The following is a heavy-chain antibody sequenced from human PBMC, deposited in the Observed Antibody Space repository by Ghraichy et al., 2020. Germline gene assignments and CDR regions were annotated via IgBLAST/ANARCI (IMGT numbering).Heavy chain of an antibody. J-gene: IGHJ4*02. Sequence: GGSLRLSCAASGFTFNTYGIHWVRQAPGKGLEWVAVISYDGSNEYYAVSVKGRFTISRDNSKNTLYLQMNSLRTDDTALYYCATGKRELRYFEWLSLGHWGQGTLVTVSS. V-gene: IGHV3-30*03. D-gene: IGHD3-9*01. CDR1: GFTFNTYG. CDR2: ISYDGSNE. CDR3: ATGKRELRYFEWLSLGH.